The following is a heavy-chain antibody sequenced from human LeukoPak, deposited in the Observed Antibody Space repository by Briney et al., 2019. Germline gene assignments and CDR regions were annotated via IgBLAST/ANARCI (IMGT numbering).Heavy chain of an antibody. CDR1: GFTFSSYA. Sequence: GGSLRLSCAASGFTFSSYAMHWVRQAPGKGLEWVALISYDGSNKYYADSVKARFIISRDNSKNTVYLQMNSLRAEDTAVYYCARGISGNYYYPRIYFDFWGQGILVTVSS. CDR3: ARGISGNYYYPRIYFDF. J-gene: IGHJ4*02. CDR2: ISYDGSNK. V-gene: IGHV3-30*04. D-gene: IGHD3-10*01.